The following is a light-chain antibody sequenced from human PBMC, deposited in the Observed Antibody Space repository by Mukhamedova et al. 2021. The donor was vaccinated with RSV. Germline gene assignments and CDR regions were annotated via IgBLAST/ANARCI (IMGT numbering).Light chain of an antibody. Sequence: WYQRRVHGGAPKLLIYTASTLQSWVPSRFSGSGSGTDFTLTITSLQAEDFATYYCQQSYSTPLTFGGGTKVDIK. V-gene: IGKV1-39*01. CDR2: TAS. CDR3: QQSYSTPLT. J-gene: IGKJ4*01.